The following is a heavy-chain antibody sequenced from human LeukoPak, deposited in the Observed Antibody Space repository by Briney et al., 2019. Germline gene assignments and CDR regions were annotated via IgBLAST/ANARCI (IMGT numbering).Heavy chain of an antibody. Sequence: SETLSLTCTVSGGSISSSSYYWGWIRQPPGKGLEWIGSIYYSGSTYYNPSLKSRVTISVDTSKNQFSLKLSSVTAADTAVYYCARRVSPPHIVVVTATNWYFDLWGRGTLVTVSS. CDR1: GGSISSSSYY. D-gene: IGHD2-21*02. J-gene: IGHJ2*01. CDR3: ARRVSPPHIVVVTATNWYFDL. CDR2: IYYSGST. V-gene: IGHV4-39*01.